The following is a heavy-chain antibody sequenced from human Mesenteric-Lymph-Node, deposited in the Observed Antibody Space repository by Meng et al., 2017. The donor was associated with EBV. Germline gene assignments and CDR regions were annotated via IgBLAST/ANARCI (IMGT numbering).Heavy chain of an antibody. Sequence: DVQLVESGGGLVKPGGSRRLSCAASGVTFSSYTINWVRQAPGKGLEWVSSISSSSGYIYYADSVKGRFTISRDDAKNSVYLQMNSLRAEDTAVYYCARDPATVVKHFYFDYWGQGTLVTVSS. CDR1: GVTFSSYT. CDR2: ISSSSGYI. V-gene: IGHV3-21*01. J-gene: IGHJ4*02. CDR3: ARDPATVVKHFYFDY. D-gene: IGHD4-23*01.